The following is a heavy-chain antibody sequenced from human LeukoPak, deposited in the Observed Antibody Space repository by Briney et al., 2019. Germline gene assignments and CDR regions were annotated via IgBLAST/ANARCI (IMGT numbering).Heavy chain of an antibody. J-gene: IGHJ4*02. V-gene: IGHV4-31*03. CDR2: IYNSGST. CDR3: ARTGIVVVPAAQTSYFDY. CDR1: AASISSVGYY. Sequence: SETLSLTCPVSAASISSVGYYWSWLRQHPGKGLEWFTYIYNSGSTYYNQSHKSRVSISVDTSKNQFSLKLSSVTAADTDVYYCARTGIVVVPAAQTSYFDYWGQGTLVTVSS. D-gene: IGHD2-2*01.